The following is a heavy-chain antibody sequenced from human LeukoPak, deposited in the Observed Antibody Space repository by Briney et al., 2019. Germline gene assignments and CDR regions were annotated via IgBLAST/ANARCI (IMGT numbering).Heavy chain of an antibody. J-gene: IGHJ4*02. CDR2: INHSGST. CDR3: ARGFHY. Sequence: SETPSLTCAVYGGSFSGYYWSWIRQPPGKGLEWIGEINHSGSTNYNPSLKSRVTISVDTSKNQFSLKLSSVTAADTAVYYCARGFHYWGQGTLVTVSS. V-gene: IGHV4-34*01. CDR1: GGSFSGYY.